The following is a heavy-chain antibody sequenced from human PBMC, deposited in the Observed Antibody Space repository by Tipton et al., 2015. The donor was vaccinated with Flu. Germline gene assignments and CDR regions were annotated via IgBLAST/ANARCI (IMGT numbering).Heavy chain of an antibody. CDR1: GFTFSSYW. Sequence: SLRLSCAASGFTFSSYWMSWVRQAPGKGLEWVANIKQDGSEKYYVDSVKGRFTISRDNAKNSLYLQMNSLRAEDTAVYYCARDALAYCGGDCYSGAFDIWGQGTMVTVSS. D-gene: IGHD2-21*01. CDR2: IKQDGSEK. J-gene: IGHJ3*02. V-gene: IGHV3-7*01. CDR3: ARDALAYCGGDCYSGAFDI.